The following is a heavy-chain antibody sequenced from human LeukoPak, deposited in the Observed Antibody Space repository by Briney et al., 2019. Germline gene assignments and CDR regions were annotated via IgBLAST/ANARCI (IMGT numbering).Heavy chain of an antibody. CDR1: GFTFSSYW. CDR3: ARDGSGGSCCRLVDY. CDR2: IKQDGSEK. J-gene: IGHJ4*02. Sequence: PGGSLRLSCAASGFTFSSYWMSWVRQAPGKGLEWVANIKQDGSEKYYVDSVKGRITISRDNAKNSLYLQMNSLRAEDTAVYYCARDGSGGSCCRLVDYWGQGTLVTVSS. D-gene: IGHD2-15*01. V-gene: IGHV3-7*01.